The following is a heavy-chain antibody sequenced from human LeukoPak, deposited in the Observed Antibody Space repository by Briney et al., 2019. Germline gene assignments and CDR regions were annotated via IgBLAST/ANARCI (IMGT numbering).Heavy chain of an antibody. J-gene: IGHJ4*02. V-gene: IGHV3-23*01. Sequence: GGSLRLSCAASGFTFTNYAMSWVRQAPGKGLEWLSAISGSGGDTDYADSVKGRFTISRDKSKNTLYLQMDSLRAEDTAVYYCAKAHTSSWFLSDYWGQGTLVAVSS. CDR1: GFTFTNYA. CDR3: AKAHTSSWFLSDY. CDR2: ISGSGGDT. D-gene: IGHD6-13*01.